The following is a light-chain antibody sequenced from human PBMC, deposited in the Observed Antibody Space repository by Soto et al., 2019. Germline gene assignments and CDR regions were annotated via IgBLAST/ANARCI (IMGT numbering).Light chain of an antibody. CDR3: SSYTSSTTLSVV. CDR1: SSDVGGYNY. CDR2: GVT. Sequence: QSVLTQPASVSGSPGQSITISCTGTSSDVGGYNYVSWYQQHPGKAPKLMIYGVTNRPSGVSNRFSGSKSGNTASLTIPGLQAEDEADYYCSSYTSSTTLSVVFGGGTKLTVL. J-gene: IGLJ2*01. V-gene: IGLV2-14*01.